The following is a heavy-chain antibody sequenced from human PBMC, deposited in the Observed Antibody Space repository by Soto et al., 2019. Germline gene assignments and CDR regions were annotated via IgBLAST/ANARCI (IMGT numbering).Heavy chain of an antibody. CDR3: ARKDYYGSGIDYLDS. D-gene: IGHD3-10*01. J-gene: IGHJ4*02. V-gene: IGHV1-3*01. Sequence: QVQLVQSGPEVMKPGASVKLSCEASGYTFTRYPIHWVRQAPGQGLEWMGWLNPANGDTGYSQNLQGRVTITRDTSAGTAYMEMNSLRSEDTAGYYCARKDYYGSGIDYLDSLGQGTQVTVSS. CDR1: GYTFTRYP. CDR2: LNPANGDT.